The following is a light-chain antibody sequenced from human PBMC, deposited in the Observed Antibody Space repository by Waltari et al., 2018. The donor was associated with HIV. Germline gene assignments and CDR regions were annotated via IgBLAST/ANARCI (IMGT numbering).Light chain of an antibody. CDR2: DKD. CDR1: SSNIGNNY. V-gene: IGLV1-51*01. CDR3: GTWDNSLSAYV. Sequence: QSVLTQPPSVSAAPGQKVTISCSGSSSNIGNNYVSWYQQLPGTAPKLLIYDKDKRPSGIPDRVSGSKSGTSATLGITGLQTGDEADYYCGTWDNSLSAYVLGAGTKVTVL. J-gene: IGLJ1*01.